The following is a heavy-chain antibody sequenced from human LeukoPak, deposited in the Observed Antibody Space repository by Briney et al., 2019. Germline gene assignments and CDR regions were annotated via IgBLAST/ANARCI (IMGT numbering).Heavy chain of an antibody. CDR3: AGGTGVFDY. J-gene: IGHJ4*02. CDR1: GDSVSSNTAA. V-gene: IGHV6-1*01. CDR2: TYYRSKWCN. Sequence: SQTLSLTCAIYGDSVSSNTAAWIWIRQSPSRGLEWLGRTYYRSKWCNDYAVSVKSRITINPDTSKNQFSLQLNSVTPEDTAVYYCAGGTGVFDYWGQGTLLTVSS. D-gene: IGHD7-27*01.